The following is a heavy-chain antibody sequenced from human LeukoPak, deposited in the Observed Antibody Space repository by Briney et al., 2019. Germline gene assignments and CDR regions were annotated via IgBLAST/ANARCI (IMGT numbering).Heavy chain of an antibody. Sequence: GSLRLSCAASGFTFSSYSMNWVRQAPGKGLEWVSSISSSSSYIYYADSVKGRFTISRDNAKNSLYLQMNSLRAEDTAVYYCARGPRSYNWNYYLAWGQGTLVTVSS. CDR3: ARGPRSYNWNYYLA. CDR2: ISSSSSYI. J-gene: IGHJ5*02. CDR1: GFTFSSYS. V-gene: IGHV3-21*01. D-gene: IGHD1-7*01.